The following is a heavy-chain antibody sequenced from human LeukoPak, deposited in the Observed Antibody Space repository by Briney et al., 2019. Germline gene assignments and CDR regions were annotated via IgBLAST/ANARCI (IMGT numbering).Heavy chain of an antibody. CDR3: VRDARERGFAS. CDR2: IGTAGDT. V-gene: IGHV3-13*01. Sequence: GGSLRLSCAASGFTFSSYDMRWVRQIKGKGLEWVSAIGTAGDTYYAGPVKGRLTISREDARNSLYLQMNNLRVGDTAVYYCVRDARERGFASWGQGTLVTVSS. CDR1: GFTFSSYD. J-gene: IGHJ4*02. D-gene: IGHD3-3*01.